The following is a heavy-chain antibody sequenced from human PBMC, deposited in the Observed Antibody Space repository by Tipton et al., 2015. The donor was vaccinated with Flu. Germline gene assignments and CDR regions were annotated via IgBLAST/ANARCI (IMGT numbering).Heavy chain of an antibody. V-gene: IGHV3-33*06. CDR1: GFTVSTYG. J-gene: IGHJ4*02. CDR3: AKDKNEFYAFEN. CDR2: ILYDGSNK. Sequence: SLRLSCAASGFTVSTYGMHWVRQAPGKGLEWVAVILYDGSNKYYADSVKGRFTISRDNSKNTVYLQMNSPRAEDTAVYYCAKDKNEFYAFENWAQGTLVTVSS. D-gene: IGHD2/OR15-2a*01.